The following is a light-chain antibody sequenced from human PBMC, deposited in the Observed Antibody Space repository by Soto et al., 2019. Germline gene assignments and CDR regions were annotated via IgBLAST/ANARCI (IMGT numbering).Light chain of an antibody. V-gene: IGLV2-14*01. CDR2: DVS. CDR1: NSDVGGYNY. J-gene: IGLJ1*01. CDR3: SSYTTSNTRQIV. Sequence: QSVLTPPASVSGSPGQSITISCTGTNSDVGGYNYVSWYQQHPGKAPKFMIYDVSSRPSGVSDRFSGSKSGNTASLTISGLQAEDEADYYCSSYTTSNTRQIVFGTGTKVTVL.